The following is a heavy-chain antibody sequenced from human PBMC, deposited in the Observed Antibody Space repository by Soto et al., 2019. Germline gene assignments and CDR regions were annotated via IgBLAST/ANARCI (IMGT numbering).Heavy chain of an antibody. CDR2: IIPIYASP. J-gene: IGHJ4*02. CDR1: GGTFSSNA. V-gene: IGHV1-69*06. Sequence: QVQLVQSGAEVKKPGSSVKVSCKASGGTFSSNAISWVRQAPGQGLEWMGGIIPIYASPNYAQNFQGRVTVTADKATSTAYLELSRLKVADSAIYYCAVTVTGSRSPLAHWGRGHLVIVSS. CDR3: AVTVTGSRSPLAH. D-gene: IGHD3-9*01.